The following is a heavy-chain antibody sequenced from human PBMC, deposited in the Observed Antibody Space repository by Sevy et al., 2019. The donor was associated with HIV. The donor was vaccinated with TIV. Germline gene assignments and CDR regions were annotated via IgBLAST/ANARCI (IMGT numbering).Heavy chain of an antibody. D-gene: IGHD5-12*01. V-gene: IGHV3-33*06. J-gene: IGHJ4*02. CDR1: GFTFSSYG. Sequence: GGSLRLSCAASGFTFSSYGMHWVRQAPGKGLEWVAVLWYDGSNQYYADSVKGRFTISKYNSKNTLYLQMNSLGVEDTAVYYCAKKGWDGYNIPIDYWGQGTLVTVSS. CDR3: AKKGWDGYNIPIDY. CDR2: LWYDGSNQ.